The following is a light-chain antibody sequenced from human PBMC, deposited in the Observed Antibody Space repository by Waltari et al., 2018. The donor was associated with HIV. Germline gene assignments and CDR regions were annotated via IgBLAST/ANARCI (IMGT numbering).Light chain of an antibody. J-gene: IGKJ1*01. CDR2: LGS. V-gene: IGKV2-28*01. Sequence: DIVMTQSPLSLPVTPGEPASISCNSSQSLLHSNGYNCLDWYLQKPGQSPQLLIYLGSNRASGVPDRFSGSGSGTDFTLKISRVEAEDVGVYYCMQTLQTPRTFGQGTKLEIK. CDR3: MQTLQTPRT. CDR1: QSLLHSNGYNC.